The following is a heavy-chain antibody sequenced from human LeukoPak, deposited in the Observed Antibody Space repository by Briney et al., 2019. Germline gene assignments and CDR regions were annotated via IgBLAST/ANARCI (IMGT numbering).Heavy chain of an antibody. Sequence: SETLSLTCTVSGGSISSGGYYWSWIRQHPGKGLEWIGYIYYSGSTYYNPSLKSRVTISVDTSKNQFSLKLGSVTAADTAVYYCARRGYSYGYLDYWGQGTLVTVSS. CDR3: ARRGYSYGYLDY. J-gene: IGHJ4*02. CDR1: GGSISSGGYY. D-gene: IGHD5-18*01. CDR2: IYYSGST. V-gene: IGHV4-31*03.